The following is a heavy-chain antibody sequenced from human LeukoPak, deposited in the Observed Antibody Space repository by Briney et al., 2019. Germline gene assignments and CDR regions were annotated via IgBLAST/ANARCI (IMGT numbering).Heavy chain of an antibody. CDR3: ARDQRSESYYPWGWFDP. CDR1: GFAVSTNY. Sequence: GGSLRLSCAASGFAVSTNYLSWVRQAPGKGLEWVSVIYSDGSTYYTGSVKGRSTISRDNSKNTLYLQMNSLRPEDTAVYYCARDQRSESYYPWGWFDPWGQGTLVTVSS. J-gene: IGHJ5*02. V-gene: IGHV3-66*02. D-gene: IGHD1-26*01. CDR2: IYSDGST.